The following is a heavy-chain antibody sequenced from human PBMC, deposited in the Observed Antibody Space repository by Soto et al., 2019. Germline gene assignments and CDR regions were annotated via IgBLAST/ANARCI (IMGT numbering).Heavy chain of an antibody. CDR2: IYYSGST. D-gene: IGHD1-26*01. J-gene: IGHJ5*02. Sequence: QVQLQESGPGLVKPSETLSLTCTVSGGSISSYYWSWIRQSPGKGLEWIGYIYYSGSTNYNHSLKSRVPISVDTSKHQFSLRLSSVSAADTAVYYCARGRGGIWPTFNPLGQGTPVTLSS. CDR3: ARGRGGIWPTFNP. V-gene: IGHV4-59*01. CDR1: GGSISSYY.